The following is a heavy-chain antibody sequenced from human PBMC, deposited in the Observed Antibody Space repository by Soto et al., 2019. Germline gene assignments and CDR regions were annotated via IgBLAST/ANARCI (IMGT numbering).Heavy chain of an antibody. V-gene: IGHV3-30-3*01. CDR1: GFTFSAYP. CDR3: ARADSSGYLPYYFDY. Sequence: GGSLRLSCVASGFTFSAYPMTWVRQAPGKGLEWVAVISYDGSNKYYADSVKGRFTISRDNSKNTLYLQMNSLRAEDTAVYYCARADSSGYLPYYFDYWGQGTLVTVSS. J-gene: IGHJ4*02. D-gene: IGHD3-22*01. CDR2: ISYDGSNK.